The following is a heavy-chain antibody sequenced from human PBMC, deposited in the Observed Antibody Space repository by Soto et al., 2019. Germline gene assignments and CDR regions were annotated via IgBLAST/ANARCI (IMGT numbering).Heavy chain of an antibody. J-gene: IGHJ5*02. D-gene: IGHD3-22*01. Sequence: SETLCLTSNDSGGAVSGSSGSWIRQSAGTGLEWVGYIIYSGTTKYNPSLASRGNILVDSSKNEFSVEFTSVNTDDTDVYYCAKAGTYSGSSGRVDPWGQGILVTVSS. CDR3: AKAGTYSGSSGRVDP. V-gene: IGHV4-59*02. CDR2: IIYSGTT. CDR1: GGAVSGSS.